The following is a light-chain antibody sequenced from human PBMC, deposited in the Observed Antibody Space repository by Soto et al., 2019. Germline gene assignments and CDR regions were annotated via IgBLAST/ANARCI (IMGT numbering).Light chain of an antibody. CDR1: QSVSSY. CDR3: QQRSNWPIT. Sequence: EIVLPQSPATLSLSPGARATLSCRASQSVSSYLAWYQQKPGQAPRLLIYDASNRATGIPARFSGSGSGTDVTLTISSLEPEDFAVDYCQQRSNWPITFGQGTKLEIK. V-gene: IGKV3-11*01. CDR2: DAS. J-gene: IGKJ5*01.